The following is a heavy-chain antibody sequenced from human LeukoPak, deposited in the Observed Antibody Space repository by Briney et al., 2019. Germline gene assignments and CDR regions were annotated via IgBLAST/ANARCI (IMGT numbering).Heavy chain of an antibody. V-gene: IGHV3-30*03. CDR2: ISYDGSNT. CDR1: GFTFSNYA. J-gene: IGHJ6*03. CDR3: ARDLPITMVRGVIPRGYMDV. Sequence: GGSLRLSCAASGFTFSNYAMSWVRQAPGKGLDWVALISYDGSNTYYATSVKGRFTISRDNSKNTLYLQMNSLRAEDTAVYYCARDLPITMVRGVIPRGYMDVWGKGTTVTVSS. D-gene: IGHD3-10*01.